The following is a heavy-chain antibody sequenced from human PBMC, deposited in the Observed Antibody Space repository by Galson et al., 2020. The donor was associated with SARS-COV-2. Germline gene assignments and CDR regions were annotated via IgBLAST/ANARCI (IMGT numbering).Heavy chain of an antibody. CDR1: GFTFSSHG. J-gene: IGHJ4*02. Sequence: ELDAGGSLRLSCAASGFTFSSHGMHWVRQAPGKGLEWVAVISYAGRNKYYADSVKGRFTISRDNSKNTLYLQMNSLRAEDTAVYYCASALLRYFDYWGQGTLVTVSS. D-gene: IGHD3-9*01. CDR2: ISYAGRNK. V-gene: IGHV3-30*04. CDR3: ASALLRYFDY.